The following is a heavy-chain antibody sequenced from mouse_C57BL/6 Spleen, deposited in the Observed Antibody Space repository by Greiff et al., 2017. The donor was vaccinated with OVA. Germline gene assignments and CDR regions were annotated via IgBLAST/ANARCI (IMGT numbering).Heavy chain of an antibody. D-gene: IGHD3-3*01. Sequence: DVKLVESEGGLVQPGSSMKLSCTASGFTFSDYYMAWVRQVPEKGLEWVANINYDGSSTYYLDSLKSRFIISRDNAKNILYLQMSSLKSEDTATYYCARDRGAGYFDYWGQGTTLTVSS. CDR2: INYDGSST. V-gene: IGHV5-16*01. J-gene: IGHJ2*01. CDR1: GFTFSDYY. CDR3: ARDRGAGYFDY.